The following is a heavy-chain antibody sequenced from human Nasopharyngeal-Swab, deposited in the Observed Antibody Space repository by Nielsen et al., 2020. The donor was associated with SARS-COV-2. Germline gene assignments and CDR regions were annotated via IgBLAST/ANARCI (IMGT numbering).Heavy chain of an antibody. CDR3: ARGGGYSSGWTPDY. J-gene: IGHJ4*02. CDR2: ISGSGGST. Sequence: GESLKISCAASGFTFSSYAMSWVRQAPGKGLEWVSSISGSGGSTYYAHSVKSRFTISRDNSKNTLYLQMNSLRAEDTAVYYCARGGGYSSGWTPDYWGQGTLVTVSS. V-gene: IGHV3-23*01. CDR1: GFTFSSYA. D-gene: IGHD6-19*01.